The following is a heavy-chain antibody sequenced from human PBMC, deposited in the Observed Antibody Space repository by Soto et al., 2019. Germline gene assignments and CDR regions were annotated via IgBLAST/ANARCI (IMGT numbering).Heavy chain of an antibody. CDR3: ASHYSGHRLGAFDI. J-gene: IGHJ3*02. CDR1: GGSISSGDYY. D-gene: IGHD5-12*01. V-gene: IGHV4-31*03. CDR2: IYYSGST. Sequence: QVHLQESGPGLVKPSQTLSLTCTVSGGSISSGDYYWSWIRQHPGKGLEWIGYIYYSGSTSYIPSLKSRVTISVDTSKNQFSLKLTSVTAADTAVYYCASHYSGHRLGAFDIWGQGTRVTVSS.